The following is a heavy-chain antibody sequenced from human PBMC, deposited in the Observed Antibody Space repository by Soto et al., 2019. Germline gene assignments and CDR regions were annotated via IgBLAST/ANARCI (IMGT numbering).Heavy chain of an antibody. CDR1: RFTFSSYW. V-gene: IGHV3-74*01. J-gene: IGHJ6*02. CDR2: INSDGSST. D-gene: IGHD2-2*01. CDR3: ARRQGGSRPLYGMDV. Sequence: PGGSLRLSCVASRFTFSSYWMSWVRQAPGKGLVWVSRINSDGSSTRYADSVKGRFTISRDNAKKTLYLQMNSLRAEDTAMYFCARRQGGSRPLYGMDVWGQGTTVTVSS.